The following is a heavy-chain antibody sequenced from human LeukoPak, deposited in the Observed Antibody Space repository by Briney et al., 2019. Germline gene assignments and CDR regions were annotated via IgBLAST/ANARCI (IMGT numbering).Heavy chain of an antibody. Sequence: SETLSLTCTVSGGSISSGGYYWSWIRQHPGKGLEWIGYIYYSGSTYYNPSLKSRVTISVDTSKNQFSLKLSSVTAADTAVYYCARHATARAIHSSSWYFDYWGQGTLVTVSS. CDR3: ARHATARAIHSSSWYFDY. V-gene: IGHV4-39*01. J-gene: IGHJ4*02. CDR1: GGSISSGGYY. D-gene: IGHD6-13*01. CDR2: IYYSGST.